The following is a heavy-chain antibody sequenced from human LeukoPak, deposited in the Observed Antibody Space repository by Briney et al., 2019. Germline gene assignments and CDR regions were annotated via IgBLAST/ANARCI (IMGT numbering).Heavy chain of an antibody. J-gene: IGHJ4*02. Sequence: ASVKVSCKASGYAFTSYGISWVRQAPGQGLEWMGWINPNSGGTNYAQKFQGWVTMTRDTSISTAYMELRRLRSDDTAVYYCARGVYGDYVVDYWGQGTLVTVSS. V-gene: IGHV1-2*04. CDR3: ARGVYGDYVVDY. D-gene: IGHD4-17*01. CDR2: INPNSGGT. CDR1: GYAFTSYG.